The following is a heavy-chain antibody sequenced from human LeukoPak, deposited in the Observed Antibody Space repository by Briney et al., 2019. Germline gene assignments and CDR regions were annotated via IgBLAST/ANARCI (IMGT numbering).Heavy chain of an antibody. CDR2: IYYSGST. D-gene: IGHD6-13*01. V-gene: IGHV4-39*07. CDR1: GGSISSYY. Sequence: PSETLSLTCTVSGGSISSYYWGWIRQPPGKGLEWIGSIYYSGSTYYNPSLKSRVTISVDTSKNQFSLKLSSVTAADTAVYYCARDRTAAGNVDWGQGTLVTVSS. J-gene: IGHJ4*02. CDR3: ARDRTAAGNVD.